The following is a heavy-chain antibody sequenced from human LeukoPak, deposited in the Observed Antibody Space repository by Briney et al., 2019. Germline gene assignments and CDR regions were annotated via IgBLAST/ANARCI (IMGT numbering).Heavy chain of an antibody. CDR3: ARDGELLWFGESRNWFDP. D-gene: IGHD3-10*01. CDR2: INPNSGGT. CDR1: GYTFTGYY. V-gene: IGHV1-2*02. J-gene: IGHJ5*02. Sequence: AASVKVSCKASGYTFTGYYMHWVRQAPGQGLEWMGWINPNSGGTNYAQKLQGRVTMTTDTSTSTAYMELRSLRSDDTAVYYCARDGELLWFGESRNWFDPWDQGTLVTVSS.